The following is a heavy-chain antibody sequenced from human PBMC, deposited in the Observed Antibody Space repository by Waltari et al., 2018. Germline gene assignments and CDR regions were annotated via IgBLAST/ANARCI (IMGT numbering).Heavy chain of an antibody. D-gene: IGHD2-15*01. CDR3: AKKYCSGGSCCFDY. Sequence: RLLKSGGGSLQPGGSLRLPCAASGSTLTTYAMSGVRQAPGKGLGWVSHITYRGDNTYYADSVKGRFTISRDTSKSTLYLQRNSLRADDTAVYYCAKKYCSGGSCCFDYWGQGILVTVSS. CDR2: ITYRGDNT. CDR1: GSTLTTYA. J-gene: IGHJ4*02. V-gene: IGHV3-23*01.